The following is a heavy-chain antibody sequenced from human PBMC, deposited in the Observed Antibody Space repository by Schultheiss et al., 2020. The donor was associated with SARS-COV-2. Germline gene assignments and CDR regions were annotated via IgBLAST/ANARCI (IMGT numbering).Heavy chain of an antibody. J-gene: IGHJ6*02. CDR1: GFTFSSYS. D-gene: IGHD3-3*01. CDR3: ARSTHDFGVVIMGSPGSRHYYYYGMDV. CDR2: ISSSSSTI. Sequence: GGSLRLSCAASGFTFSSYSMNWVRQAPGKGLEWVSYISSSSSTIYYADSVKGRFTISIDNAKNSLYLQMNSLRDEDTAVYYCARSTHDFGVVIMGSPGSRHYYYYGMDVWGQGTTVTVSS. V-gene: IGHV3-48*02.